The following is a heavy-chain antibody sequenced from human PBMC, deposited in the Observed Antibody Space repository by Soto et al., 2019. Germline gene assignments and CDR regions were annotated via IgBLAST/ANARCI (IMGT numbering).Heavy chain of an antibody. J-gene: IGHJ6*03. Sequence: GGSLRLSCAASGFTFSSYWMSWVRQAPGKGLEWVANIKQDGSEKYYVDSVKGRFTISRDNAKNSLYLQMNSLRAEDTAVYYCARDQNYYGSGSYYKHYYYYYMDVWGKGTTVTVSS. D-gene: IGHD3-10*01. CDR3: ARDQNYYGSGSYYKHYYYYYMDV. CDR1: GFTFSSYW. V-gene: IGHV3-7*01. CDR2: IKQDGSEK.